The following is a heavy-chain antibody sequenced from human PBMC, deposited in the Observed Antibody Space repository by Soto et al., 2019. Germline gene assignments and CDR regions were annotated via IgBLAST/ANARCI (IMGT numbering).Heavy chain of an antibody. J-gene: IGHJ4*02. Sequence: EVHLLESGGGLVQPGGSLRLSCAASGFTFSNYAMNWVRQVPGKGLEWVSSITGSADGTYDVDSVRGRFTISRDNSKNTLYLQMNSLRAEDTAVYYCAKGSLGHCFGSSCYPLDYWGQGTLVTVSS. CDR3: AKGSLGHCFGSSCYPLDY. V-gene: IGHV3-23*01. D-gene: IGHD2-15*01. CDR1: GFTFSNYA. CDR2: ITGSADGT.